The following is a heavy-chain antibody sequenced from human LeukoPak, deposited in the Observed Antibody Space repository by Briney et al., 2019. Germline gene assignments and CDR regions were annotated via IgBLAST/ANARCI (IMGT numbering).Heavy chain of an antibody. Sequence: SETLSLTCTVSGGSISNYFWNWIRQPPGKGLEWIGYFFQSGSAKYNPSLKSRVTLSADTSKNQVSLNMNSVTAADTAVYFCARAGGYSGYGSFDYWGQGILVPVSS. J-gene: IGHJ4*02. CDR3: ARAGGYSGYGSFDY. D-gene: IGHD5-12*01. CDR2: FFQSGSA. V-gene: IGHV4-59*08. CDR1: GGSISNYF.